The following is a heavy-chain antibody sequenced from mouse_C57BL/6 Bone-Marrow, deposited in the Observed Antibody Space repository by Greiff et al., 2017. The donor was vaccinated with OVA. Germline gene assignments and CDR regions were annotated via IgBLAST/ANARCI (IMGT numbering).Heavy chain of an antibody. Sequence: VQLQQPGAELVKPGASVKLSCKASGYTFTSYWMRWVKQRPGQGLEWIGMIHPNSGSTNYNEKFKSKATLTVDKSSSTAYMQLSSLTSEDSAVYYCARKRRSSLDYWGQGTTLTVSS. CDR1: GYTFTSYW. V-gene: IGHV1-64*01. J-gene: IGHJ2*01. CDR2: IHPNSGST. CDR3: ARKRRSSLDY. D-gene: IGHD1-1*01.